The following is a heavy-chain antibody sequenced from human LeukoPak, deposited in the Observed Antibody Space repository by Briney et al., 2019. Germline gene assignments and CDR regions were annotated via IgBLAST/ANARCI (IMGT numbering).Heavy chain of an antibody. Sequence: GGSLRLSCAASGFTFSSYSMNWVRQAPGKGLEWVSSISSSSSYIYYADSVKGRFTISRDNSKNTLYLQMNSLRAEDTAVYYCAKVGATVTTFYAFDIWGQGTMVTVSS. J-gene: IGHJ3*02. V-gene: IGHV3-21*04. CDR3: AKVGATVTTFYAFDI. CDR1: GFTFSSYS. CDR2: ISSSSSYI. D-gene: IGHD4-17*01.